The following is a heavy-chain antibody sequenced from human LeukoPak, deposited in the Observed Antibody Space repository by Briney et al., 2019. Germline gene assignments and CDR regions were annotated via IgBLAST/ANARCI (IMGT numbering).Heavy chain of an antibody. D-gene: IGHD6-6*01. J-gene: IGHJ6*03. Sequence: GASVKVSCKASGYTFTSYGISWVRQAPGQGLEWMGWISAYNGNTNYAQKLQGRVTMTTDTSTSTAYMELRSLRSDDTAVYYCARGGSIAAHLAVYYYYMDVWGKGTTVTVSS. CDR3: ARGGSIAAHLAVYYYYMDV. V-gene: IGHV1-18*01. CDR1: GYTFTSYG. CDR2: ISAYNGNT.